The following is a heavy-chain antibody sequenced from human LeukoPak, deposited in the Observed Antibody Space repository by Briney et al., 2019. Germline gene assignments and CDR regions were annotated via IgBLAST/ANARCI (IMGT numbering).Heavy chain of an antibody. CDR2: ISSSGSTI. V-gene: IGHV3-11*04. Sequence: GGSLRLSCAASGFTFSDDYMSWVRQAPAKGLEWVSYISSSGSTIYYADSVKGRFAISRDNAKNTLYLQMNSLRAEDTAVYYCARMVRGAVFDYWGQGTLVTVSS. CDR1: GFTFSDDY. J-gene: IGHJ4*02. D-gene: IGHD3-10*01. CDR3: ARMVRGAVFDY.